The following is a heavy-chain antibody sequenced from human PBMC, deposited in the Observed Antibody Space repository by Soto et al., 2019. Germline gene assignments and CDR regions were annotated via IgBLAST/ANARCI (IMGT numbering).Heavy chain of an antibody. V-gene: IGHV1-69*08. CDR2: IIPILGIA. CDR1: GGTFSSYT. J-gene: IGHJ4*02. Sequence: QVQLVQSGAEVKKPGSSVKVSCKASGGTFSSYTISWVRQAPGQGLEWMGRIIPILGIANYAQKFQGRVTITADKSTSTAYIELSSLRSEDTAVYYCARDLLDWNYSDYWGQGTLVTVSS. CDR3: ARDLLDWNYSDY. D-gene: IGHD2-8*02.